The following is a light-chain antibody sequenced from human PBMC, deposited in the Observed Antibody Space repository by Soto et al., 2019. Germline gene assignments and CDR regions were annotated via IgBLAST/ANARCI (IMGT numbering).Light chain of an antibody. CDR1: QSVSNNY. CDR3: QQYGSSPPYT. Sequence: EVVLTQSPGTLSLSPGERATLSCRASQSVSNNYLAWYQQKPGQSPKLLIFGSSDRATGIPDRFSGSGSGTDFPLTISSLEPEDFAVYSCQQYGSSPPYTFGQGTKLEIK. J-gene: IGKJ2*01. CDR2: GSS. V-gene: IGKV3-20*01.